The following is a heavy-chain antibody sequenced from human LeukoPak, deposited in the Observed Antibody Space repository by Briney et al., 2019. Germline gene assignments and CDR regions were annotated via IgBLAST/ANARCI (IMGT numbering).Heavy chain of an antibody. CDR2: MNPNSGNT. J-gene: IGHJ3*02. CDR3: ARGHRDIVVVVAAEDAFDI. CDR1: GYTFTSYD. V-gene: IGHV1-8*03. D-gene: IGHD2-15*01. Sequence: GASVKVSCKASGYTFTSYDINWVRQATGQGLEWMGWMNPNSGNTGYAQKFQGRVTITRNTSISTAYMELSSLRSEDTAVYYCARGHRDIVVVVAAEDAFDIWGQGTMVTVSS.